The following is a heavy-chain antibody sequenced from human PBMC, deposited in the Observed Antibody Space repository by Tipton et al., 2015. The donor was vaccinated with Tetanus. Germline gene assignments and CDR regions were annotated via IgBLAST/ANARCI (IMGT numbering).Heavy chain of an antibody. CDR2: IYTSGST. D-gene: IGHD3-3*01. CDR3: ARGRNGFLEWLQKVTYYYYGMDV. V-gene: IGHV4-4*07. Sequence: TLSLTCTVSGGSISSYYWSWIRQPAGKGLEWIGRIYTSGSTNYNPSLKSRVTISVDTSKNQFSLKLSSVTAADTAVYYCARGRNGFLEWLQKVTYYYYGMDVWGQGTTVTVSS. CDR1: GGSISSYY. J-gene: IGHJ6*02.